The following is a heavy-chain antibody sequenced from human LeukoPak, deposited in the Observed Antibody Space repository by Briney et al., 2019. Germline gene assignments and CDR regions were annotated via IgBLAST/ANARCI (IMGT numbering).Heavy chain of an antibody. CDR2: IYYSGST. Sequence: GSIYYSGSTYYNPSLKSRVTISVDTSKNQFSLKLSSVTAADTAVYYCARNAAHEYYFDYWGQGTLVTVPS. J-gene: IGHJ4*02. CDR3: ARNAAHEYYFDY. V-gene: IGHV4-39*07. D-gene: IGHD2-15*01.